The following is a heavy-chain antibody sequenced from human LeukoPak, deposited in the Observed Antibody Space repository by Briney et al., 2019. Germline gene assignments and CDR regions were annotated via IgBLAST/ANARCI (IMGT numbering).Heavy chain of an antibody. CDR3: ASNVDTATEGAFDI. J-gene: IGHJ3*02. V-gene: IGHV1-69*13. D-gene: IGHD5-18*01. Sequence: SVKVSCKASGGTFSSYAISWVRQAPGQGLEWMGGIIPIFGTANYAQKFQGRVTITADESTSTAYMELSSLRSEDTAVYYCASNVDTATEGAFDIWGQGTMVTVSS. CDR1: GGTFSSYA. CDR2: IIPIFGTA.